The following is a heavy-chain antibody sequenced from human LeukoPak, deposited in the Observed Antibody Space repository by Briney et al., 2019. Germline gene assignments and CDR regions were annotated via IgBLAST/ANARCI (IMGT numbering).Heavy chain of an antibody. CDR3: AKGAEYISCNLDY. CDR1: GFLFSTYW. Sequence: PGGSLRLSCAASGFLFSTYWMHWVRQAPGKGLVWVSRIRSDGNSTAYADSVKGRFTVSRDNAKNTLYLHMNSLRAEDTAVYYCAKGAEYISCNLDYWGQGTLVTVSS. CDR2: IRSDGNST. V-gene: IGHV3-74*03. D-gene: IGHD2/OR15-2a*01. J-gene: IGHJ4*02.